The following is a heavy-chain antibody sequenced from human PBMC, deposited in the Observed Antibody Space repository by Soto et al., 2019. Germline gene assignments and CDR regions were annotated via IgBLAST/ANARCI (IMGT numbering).Heavy chain of an antibody. CDR2: VSFEGSQK. D-gene: IGHD6-13*01. V-gene: IGHV3-30-3*01. Sequence: QVQLVESGGGVVQPGRSLRLSCTGSGFTFNNYAFHWVRQAPGKGLEWVAVVSFEGSQKSYADSVKGRFTISRDNSDNTLFLQMNSLRAEDTAVYYCAKDISLRGWVYLVVEYWGQGTLVTVSP. CDR1: GFTFNNYA. J-gene: IGHJ4*02. CDR3: AKDISLRGWVYLVVEY.